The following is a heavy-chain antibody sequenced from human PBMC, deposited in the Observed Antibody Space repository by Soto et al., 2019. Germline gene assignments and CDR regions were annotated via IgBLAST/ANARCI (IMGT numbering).Heavy chain of an antibody. CDR2: IYPGDSDT. Sequence: GESLKISCKGSGYSFTSYWIGWVRQMPGKGLEWMGIIYPGDSDTRYSPSFQGQVTISADKSISTAYLQWSSLKASDTAMYYCARGGHIVVVTAIRPYYYGMDVWGQGTTVTVSS. CDR1: GYSFTSYW. J-gene: IGHJ6*02. CDR3: ARGGHIVVVTAIRPYYYGMDV. V-gene: IGHV5-51*01. D-gene: IGHD2-21*02.